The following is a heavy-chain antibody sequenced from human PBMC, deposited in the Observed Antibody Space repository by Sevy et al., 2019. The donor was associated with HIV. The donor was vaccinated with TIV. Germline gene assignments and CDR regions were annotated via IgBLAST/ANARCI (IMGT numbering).Heavy chain of an antibody. J-gene: IGHJ3*02. V-gene: IGHV4-59*01. D-gene: IGHD6-13*01. Sequence: SETLSLTCTVSGGSIGQYYWSWIRQPPGKGTAGVGYGYYTGHTNYNPSLKSRVTISVETSKNQFSLNLSSVTAADTAVYYCAREIGGGQQLVSDAFHIWGQGTMVTVSS. CDR1: GGSIGQYY. CDR2: GYYTGHT. CDR3: AREIGGGQQLVSDAFHI.